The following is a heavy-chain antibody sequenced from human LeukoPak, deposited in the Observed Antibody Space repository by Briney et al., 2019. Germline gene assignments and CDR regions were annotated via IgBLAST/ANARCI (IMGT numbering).Heavy chain of an antibody. CDR1: GFTVSSNY. CDR2: IYPGGST. D-gene: IGHD6-25*01. Sequence: GGSLRLSCAASGFTVSSNYMSWVRQAPGKGPECVSVIYPGGSTYYADSVKGRFTISRDDSKNTLYLQMNSLRAEDTAVYYCARESSGYYLDYWGQGTLVTVSS. J-gene: IGHJ4*02. V-gene: IGHV3-53*01. CDR3: ARESSGYYLDY.